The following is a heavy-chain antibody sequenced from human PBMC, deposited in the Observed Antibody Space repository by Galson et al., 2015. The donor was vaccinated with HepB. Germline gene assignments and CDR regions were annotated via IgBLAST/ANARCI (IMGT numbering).Heavy chain of an antibody. CDR3: ARLRFERWLQGHGLVDS. Sequence: ETLSLTCTVSGDSIGRSSSYWGWIRQPPGKGLEWIGSVLSSGSAYYKSSLRSRISVSLDTSKNQFSLSLRSVTAADTAVYYCARLRFERWLQGHGLVDSWGQGTLVTVSS. J-gene: IGHJ4*02. D-gene: IGHD5-24*01. V-gene: IGHV4-39*07. CDR2: VLSSGSA. CDR1: GDSIGRSSSY.